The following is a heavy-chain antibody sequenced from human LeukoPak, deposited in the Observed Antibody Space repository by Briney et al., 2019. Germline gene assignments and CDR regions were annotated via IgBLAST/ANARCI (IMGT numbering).Heavy chain of an antibody. V-gene: IGHV3-66*01. CDR1: GFTVSSNY. CDR2: IYSGGST. Sequence: GGSLRLSCAASGFTVSSNYMSWVRQAPGKGLEWVSVIYSGGSTYYADSVKGRFTISRDNSKNTLYLQMNSLRAEDTAVYYCARDVGSSGYYYFWFDPWGQGTLVTVSS. D-gene: IGHD3-22*01. J-gene: IGHJ5*02. CDR3: ARDVGSSGYYYFWFDP.